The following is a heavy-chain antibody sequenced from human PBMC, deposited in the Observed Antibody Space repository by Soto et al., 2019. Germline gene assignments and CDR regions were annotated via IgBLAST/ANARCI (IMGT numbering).Heavy chain of an antibody. V-gene: IGHV4-4*07. D-gene: IGHD1-7*01. CDR3: ACGTSGQDDY. CDR2: IYASGSP. J-gene: IGHJ4*02. Sequence: SETLSLTCSVSGGSISSYYWSWIRQPAGKGLEWIGRIYASGSPNYNPSLKSRVTMSVDTSKNQFSLRLNSVTAADTAVYYCACGTSGQDDYWGQGTLVTV. CDR1: GGSISSYY.